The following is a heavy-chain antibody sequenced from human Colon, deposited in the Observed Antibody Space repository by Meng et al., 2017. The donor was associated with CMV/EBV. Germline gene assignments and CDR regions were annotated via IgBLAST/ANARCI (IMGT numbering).Heavy chain of an antibody. CDR3: ASLSGGDFDY. J-gene: IGHJ4*02. V-gene: IGHV1-2*02. D-gene: IGHD1-26*01. CDR2: INPITGGT. Sequence: QVLLVQAWAEVKQPGASVKVSCKASGYTFTGYFMYWVRQAPGQGLEWLGVINPITGGTNYAQKFQGRVTMTRDTSMNTAYMELSRLRSDDTAVYYCASLSGGDFDYWGQGTLVTVSS. CDR1: GYTFTGYF.